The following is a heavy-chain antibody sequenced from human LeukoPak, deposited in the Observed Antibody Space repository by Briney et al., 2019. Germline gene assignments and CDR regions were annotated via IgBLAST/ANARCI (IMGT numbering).Heavy chain of an antibody. V-gene: IGHV1-69*04. J-gene: IGHJ6*02. CDR2: IIPILGIA. Sequence: GASVTVSCKASGGTFSSYPISWVRQAPGQGLEWMGRIIPILGIANYAQKFQGRVTITADKSTSTAYMELSSLRSEDTAVYYCARDRDGSSWSRYGMDVWGQGTTVTVSS. CDR3: ARDRDGSSWSRYGMDV. D-gene: IGHD6-13*01. CDR1: GGTFSSYP.